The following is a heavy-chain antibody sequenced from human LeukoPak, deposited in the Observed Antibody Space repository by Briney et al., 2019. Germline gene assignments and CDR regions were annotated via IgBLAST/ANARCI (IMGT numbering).Heavy chain of an antibody. CDR1: GFTFSSYW. Sequence: GGSLRLSCAASGFTFSSYWMNWVRQAPGRGLEWVSYISSSGSTIYYADSLKGRFTISRDNAKNSLYLQMNSLRAGDTAVYYCVREGVSSSWNNWYFDLWGRGTLVTVSS. J-gene: IGHJ2*01. CDR3: VREGVSSSWNNWYFDL. V-gene: IGHV3-48*04. D-gene: IGHD6-13*01. CDR2: ISSSGSTI.